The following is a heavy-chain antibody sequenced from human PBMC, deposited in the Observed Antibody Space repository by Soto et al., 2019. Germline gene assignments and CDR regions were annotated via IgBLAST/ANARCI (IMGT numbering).Heavy chain of an antibody. CDR3: ERDLKYALPDY. D-gene: IGHD1-26*01. Sequence: SETLSLTGTVSGGSISSYYWTWIRQPSGKGLEWIGRIYTSVSTNYNPSLKSRVTMSVDTSKNQFSLKLSSVTAADTAVYYCERDLKYALPDYWVQGSQVTVSS. V-gene: IGHV4-4*07. CDR1: GGSISSYY. J-gene: IGHJ4*02. CDR2: IYTSVST.